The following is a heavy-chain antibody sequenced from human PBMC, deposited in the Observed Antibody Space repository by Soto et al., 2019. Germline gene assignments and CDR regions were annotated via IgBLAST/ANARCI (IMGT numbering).Heavy chain of an antibody. CDR1: GYTLTELS. V-gene: IGHV1-24*01. Sequence: ASVKVSCKVSGYTLTELSMHWVRQAPGKGLEWMGGFDPEDGETIYAQKFQGRVTMTEDTSTDTAYMELSSLRSEDTAVYYCATGVVVPAALFQKHLYYFDYWGQGTLVTVSS. CDR2: FDPEDGET. CDR3: ATGVVVPAALFQKHLYYFDY. D-gene: IGHD2-2*01. J-gene: IGHJ4*02.